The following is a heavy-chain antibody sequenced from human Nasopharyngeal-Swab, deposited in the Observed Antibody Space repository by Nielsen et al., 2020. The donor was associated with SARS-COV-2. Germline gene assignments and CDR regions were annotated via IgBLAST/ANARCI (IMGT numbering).Heavy chain of an antibody. CDR3: ARDGLDYDFWSAYFMDV. V-gene: IGHV3-21*01. CDR2: ITGSGGST. CDR1: GFTFNNYN. D-gene: IGHD3-3*01. Sequence: GGSLRLSCAASGFTFNNYNFSWVRQAPGKGLEWVSTITGSGGSTYYADSVKGRFTISRDNAKNSLYLQMNSLRAEDTAVYYCARDGLDYDFWSAYFMDVWGQGTTVTVSS. J-gene: IGHJ6*02.